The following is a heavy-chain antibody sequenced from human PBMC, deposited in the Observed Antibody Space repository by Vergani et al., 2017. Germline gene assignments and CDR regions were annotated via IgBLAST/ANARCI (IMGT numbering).Heavy chain of an antibody. CDR2: ISAYNGNT. D-gene: IGHD3-10*01. J-gene: IGHJ2*01. Sequence: QVQLVQSGAEVKKPGASVKVSCKASGYTFTNFGLSWVRQAPGQGLEWMGWISAYNGNTNYAQKFQGRVTMTTDTPTSTAYMLLRSLRSDDTAVYYCARDRRSYVSGSYWYFDLWGRGTLVTVSS. CDR1: GYTFTNFG. V-gene: IGHV1-18*01. CDR3: ARDRRSYVSGSYWYFDL.